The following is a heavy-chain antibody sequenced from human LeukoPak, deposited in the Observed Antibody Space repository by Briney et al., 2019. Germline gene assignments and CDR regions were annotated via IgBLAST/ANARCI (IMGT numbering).Heavy chain of an antibody. CDR3: ATYYYGSGSYYAHD. J-gene: IGHJ4*02. V-gene: IGHV3-23*01. D-gene: IGHD3-10*01. CDR2: ISGSGGST. Sequence: GGSLRLSCAASGFTFSSYAMTWVRQAPGKGLEWVSAISGSGGSTYYADSVKGHFTISRDNSKNTLYLQMSSLRAEDTAVYYCATYYYGSGSYYAHDWGQGTLVTVSS. CDR1: GFTFSSYA.